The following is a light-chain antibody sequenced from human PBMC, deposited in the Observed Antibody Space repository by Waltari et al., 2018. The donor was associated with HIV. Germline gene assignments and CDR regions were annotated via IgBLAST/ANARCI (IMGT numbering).Light chain of an antibody. CDR1: ALPNQY. CDR2: KDS. Sequence: SYELTQPPSVSVSPGQTARNTCSGDALPNQYAYWYQQKPGQAPVLVIYKDSERPSGIPERFSGSSSGTTVTLTISGVQAEDEADYFCQSADSSGTYLYVFGTGTKVTV. CDR3: QSADSSGTYLYV. V-gene: IGLV3-25*03. J-gene: IGLJ1*01.